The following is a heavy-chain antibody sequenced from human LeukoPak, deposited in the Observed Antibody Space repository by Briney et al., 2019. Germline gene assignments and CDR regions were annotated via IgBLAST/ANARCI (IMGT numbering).Heavy chain of an antibody. Sequence: SETLSLTCAVYGGSFSGYYWSWIRQPPGKGLEWIGEINHSGSTNYNPSLKGRVTISVDTSKNQFSLKLSSVTAADTAVYYCARGEPDYWGQGTLVTVSS. J-gene: IGHJ4*02. V-gene: IGHV4-34*01. CDR1: GGSFSGYY. CDR3: ARGEPDY. CDR2: INHSGST.